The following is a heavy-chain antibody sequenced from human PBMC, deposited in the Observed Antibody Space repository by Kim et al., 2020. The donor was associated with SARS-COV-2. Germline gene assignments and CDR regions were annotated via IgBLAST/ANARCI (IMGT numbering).Heavy chain of an antibody. J-gene: IGHJ4*02. CDR2: ISGDGGST. CDR1: GFTFDDYA. D-gene: IGHD2-15*01. CDR3: AKGPRRVVGLVVVAAFDY. V-gene: IGHV3-43*02. Sequence: GGSLRLSCAASGFTFDDYAMHWVRQAPGKGLEWVSLISGDGGSTYYADSVKGRFTISRDNSKNSLYLQMNSLRTEDTALYYCAKGPRRVVGLVVVAAFDYWGQGTLVTVSS.